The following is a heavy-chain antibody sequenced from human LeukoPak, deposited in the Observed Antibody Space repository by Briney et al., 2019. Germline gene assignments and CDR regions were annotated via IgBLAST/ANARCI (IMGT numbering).Heavy chain of an antibody. CDR3: ARVSKAVVVTAIHGPFDY. CDR1: GGTFSSYA. V-gene: IGHV1-69*06. CDR2: IIPIFGTA. D-gene: IGHD2-21*02. J-gene: IGHJ4*02. Sequence: EASVKVSCKASGGTFSSYAISWVRQAPGQGLEWMGGIIPIFGTANYAQKFQGRVTITADKSTSTAYVELSSLRSEDTAVYYCARVSKAVVVTAIHGPFDYWGQGTLVTVSS.